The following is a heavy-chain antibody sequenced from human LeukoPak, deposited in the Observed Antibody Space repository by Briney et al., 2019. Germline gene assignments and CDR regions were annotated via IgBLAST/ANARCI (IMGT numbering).Heavy chain of an antibody. V-gene: IGHV3-23*01. CDR1: GFIFSGHT. J-gene: IGHJ3*02. Sequence: PGGSLRLSCATSGFIFSGHTMNWVRQAPGTGPAWVSSISGSGDSTFYADSVKGRFTISRDNSKSTLYLQMNSLSGEDTALYYCARRGGSSGWGDFDIWGQGTMVTVSS. CDR3: ARRGGSSGWGDFDI. D-gene: IGHD6-19*01. CDR2: ISGSGDST.